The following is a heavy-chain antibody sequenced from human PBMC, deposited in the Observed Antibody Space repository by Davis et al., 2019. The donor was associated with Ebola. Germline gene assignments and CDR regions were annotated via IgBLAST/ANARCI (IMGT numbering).Heavy chain of an antibody. CDR1: GFTFTKYS. D-gene: IGHD3-16*01. CDR2: ISSTSSYI. CDR3: ATGGTGGY. V-gene: IGHV3-21*01. J-gene: IGHJ4*02. Sequence: GESLKISCAASGFTFTKYSMIWVRQAPGKGLEWVSSISSTSSYIYYADSVRGRFTISRDNAKNSLFLQMNSLGVEDTAVYYCATGGTGGYWGQGSLVTVSS.